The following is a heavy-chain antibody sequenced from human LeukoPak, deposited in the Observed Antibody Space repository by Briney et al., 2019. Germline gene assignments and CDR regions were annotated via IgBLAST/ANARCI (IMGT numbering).Heavy chain of an antibody. D-gene: IGHD5-12*01. CDR2: IIPIFGTA. V-gene: IGHV1-69*06. CDR3: ARGPIVATIKPRYYFDY. CDR1: GGTFSSYA. J-gene: IGHJ4*02. Sequence: SVKVSCKASGGTFSSYAISWVRQAPGQGLEWMGGIIPIFGTANYAQKFQGRATITADKPTSTAYMELSSLRSEDTAVYYCARGPIVATIKPRYYFDYWGQGTLVTVSS.